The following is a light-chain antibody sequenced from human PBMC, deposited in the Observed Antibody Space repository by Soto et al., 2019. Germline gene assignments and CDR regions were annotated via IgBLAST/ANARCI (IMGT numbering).Light chain of an antibody. CDR3: SSDAGSNNEV. CDR1: SSDVGGYNY. J-gene: IGLJ1*01. Sequence: QSVLTQPPSASGSPGQSVTISCTGTSSDVGGYNYVSWYQQHPGKAPKLMIYEVSKRPSGVPDRFSGSKSGNTASLTVSGLQAEDEADYCCSSDAGSNNEVCETGTNVTVL. V-gene: IGLV2-8*01. CDR2: EVS.